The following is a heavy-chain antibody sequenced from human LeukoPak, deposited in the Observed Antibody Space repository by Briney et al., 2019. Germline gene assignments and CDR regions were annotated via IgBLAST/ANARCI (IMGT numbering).Heavy chain of an antibody. D-gene: IGHD2-2*01. CDR2: ISSSSSYI. J-gene: IGHJ6*02. CDR1: GFTFSSYS. CDR3: ARGGSIVVQNYYYYGMDV. V-gene: IGHV3-21*01. Sequence: PGGSLRLSCAASGFTFSSYSMNWVRQAPGKGLEWVSSISSSSSYIYYADSVKGRFTISRDNAKNSLYLQMNSLRAEDTAVYYCARGGSIVVQNYYYYGMDVWGQGTTVTVSS.